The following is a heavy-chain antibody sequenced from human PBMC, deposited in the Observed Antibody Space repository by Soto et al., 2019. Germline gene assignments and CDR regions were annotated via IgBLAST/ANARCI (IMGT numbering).Heavy chain of an antibody. CDR3: ARDGSGSYQGPFDY. Sequence: GASVTVSCKAYGYTFTGYYMHWVRHAPGQGLEWMGWINTNSGGTNYAQKFQGWVTMTRDTSISTAYMELSRLRSDDTAVYYCARDGSGSYQGPFDYWGHGTLVTVSS. J-gene: IGHJ4*01. V-gene: IGHV1-2*04. CDR1: GYTFTGYY. CDR2: INTNSGGT. D-gene: IGHD1-26*01.